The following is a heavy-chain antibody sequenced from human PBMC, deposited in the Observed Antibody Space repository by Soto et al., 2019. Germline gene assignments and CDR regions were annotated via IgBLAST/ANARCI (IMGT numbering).Heavy chain of an antibody. V-gene: IGHV1-18*01. Sequence: ASVKVSCKASGHSSTHNGISWVRRAPGQGLEWMGWININRGDVNHAPKFQGRVTLTTDTSTTTAYMELRSLRLDDTAVYFCATDDMNRGRFDFWGHGTLVTVSS. CDR2: ININRGDV. J-gene: IGHJ4*01. CDR1: GHSSTHNG. CDR3: ATDDMNRGRFDF.